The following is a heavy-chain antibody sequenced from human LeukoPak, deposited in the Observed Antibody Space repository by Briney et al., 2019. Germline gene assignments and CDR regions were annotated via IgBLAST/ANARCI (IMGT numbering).Heavy chain of an antibody. V-gene: IGHV3-30*01. CDR2: ISYDGSNK. Sequence: GGSQRLSCAASGFTFSSYAMHWVRQAPGKGLEWVAVISYDGSNKYYADSVKGRFTISRDNSKNTLYLQMNSLRAEDTAVYYCARDSGSWAGSAFDIWGQGTMVTVSS. CDR1: GFTFSSYA. J-gene: IGHJ3*02. D-gene: IGHD1-26*01. CDR3: ARDSGSWAGSAFDI.